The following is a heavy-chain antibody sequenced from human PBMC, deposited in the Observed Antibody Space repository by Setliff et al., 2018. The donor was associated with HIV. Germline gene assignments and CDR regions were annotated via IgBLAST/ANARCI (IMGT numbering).Heavy chain of an antibody. J-gene: IGHJ4*02. D-gene: IGHD3-22*01. V-gene: IGHV1-69*10. CDR2: IIPMLSIA. CDR3: ARGLYYYDSSGYYYLT. CDR1: GGTFSNYA. Sequence: ASVKVSCKASGGTFSNYALSWVRQAPGQGLEWMGGIIPMLSIANYAQKFQDRLTITADESTSTAYMELSSLTSDDTAVYHCARGLYYYDSSGYYYLTWGQGTLVTVSS.